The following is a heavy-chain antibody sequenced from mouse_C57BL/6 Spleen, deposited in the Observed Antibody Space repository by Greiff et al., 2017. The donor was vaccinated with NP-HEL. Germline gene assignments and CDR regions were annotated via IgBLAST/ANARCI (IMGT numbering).Heavy chain of an antibody. V-gene: IGHV1-82*01. D-gene: IGHD1-1*01. CDR3: ANYGSETWFAY. Sequence: QVQLQQSGPELVKPGASVKISCTASGYAFSSSWMNWVKQRPGKGLEWIGRIYPGDGDTNYNGTFKGKATLTADKSSSTPYMQLSSLTSEDSAVYFCANYGSETWFAYWGQGTLVTVSA. CDR2: IYPGDGDT. CDR1: GYAFSSSW. J-gene: IGHJ3*01.